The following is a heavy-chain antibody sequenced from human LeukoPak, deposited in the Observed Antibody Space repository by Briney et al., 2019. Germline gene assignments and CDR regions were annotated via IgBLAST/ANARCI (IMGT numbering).Heavy chain of an antibody. J-gene: IGHJ2*01. CDR2: LYSGSDT. CDR3: ARVGDHFHWFLDL. Sequence: PGGSLRLSCAASGFSVSTNYMNWVRQAPGKGLEWVSILYSGSDTYYSDSVKGRFTISRDDSRNTLFLHMSSLEAEDTAIYYCARVGDHFHWFLDLWGRGTLVGVSS. D-gene: IGHD2-21*01. CDR1: GFSVSTNY. V-gene: IGHV3-53*01.